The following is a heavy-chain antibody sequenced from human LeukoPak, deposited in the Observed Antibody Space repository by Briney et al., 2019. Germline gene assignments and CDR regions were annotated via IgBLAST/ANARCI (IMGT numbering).Heavy chain of an antibody. D-gene: IGHD4-17*01. Sequence: GASVKVSCKASGGTFSSYAISWVRQAPGQGLEWMGRIIPILGIANYAQKFQGRVTMTRNTSISTAYMELSSLRSEDTAVYYCARGLRSGGYYFDYWGQGTLVTVSS. J-gene: IGHJ4*02. CDR1: GGTFSSYA. CDR2: IIPILGIA. CDR3: ARGLRSGGYYFDY. V-gene: IGHV1-69*04.